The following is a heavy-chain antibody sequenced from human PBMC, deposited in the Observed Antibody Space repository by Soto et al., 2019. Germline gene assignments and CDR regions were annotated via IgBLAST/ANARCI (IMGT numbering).Heavy chain of an antibody. D-gene: IGHD2-15*01. J-gene: IGHJ4*02. Sequence: EVQLLESGGGLVQPGGSLRLSCAASGFTFSSYAMSWVRQAPGKGLEWVSAISGSGGSTYYADSVKGRFTISRDNSKNTLYLQMNSLRAEDTAVYYWAKFSLGARGQNIVVVVAAAFDYWGQGTLVTVSS. V-gene: IGHV3-23*01. CDR3: AKFSLGARGQNIVVVVAAAFDY. CDR1: GFTFSSYA. CDR2: ISGSGGST.